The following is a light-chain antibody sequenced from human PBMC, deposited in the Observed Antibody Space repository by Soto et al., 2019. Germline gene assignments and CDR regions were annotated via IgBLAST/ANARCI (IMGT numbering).Light chain of an antibody. CDR1: QSISGF. J-gene: IGKJ2*01. CDR3: QQYNSYSYT. Sequence: DVHMTQSPSSLSASVGDRVTITCRASQSISGFLNWYQQKPGKAPKLLIYDASSLESGVPSRFSGSGSGTEFTLTISSLQPDDFATYYCQQYNSYSYTFGQGTKLEIK. CDR2: DAS. V-gene: IGKV1-5*01.